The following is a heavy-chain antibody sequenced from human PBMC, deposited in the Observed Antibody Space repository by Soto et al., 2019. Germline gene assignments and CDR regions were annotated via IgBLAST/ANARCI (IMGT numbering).Heavy chain of an antibody. CDR2: IYYSGST. Sequence: QVQLQESGPGLVKPSQTLSLTCTVSGGSISSGGYYWSWIRQHPGKGLEWIGYIYYSGSTYYNPSLKRRVTISVDTSKNQFSLKLSSVTAADTAVYYCARNYYDSSGYREFFDYWGQGTLVTVSS. V-gene: IGHV4-31*03. J-gene: IGHJ4*02. CDR3: ARNYYDSSGYREFFDY. CDR1: GGSISSGGYY. D-gene: IGHD3-22*01.